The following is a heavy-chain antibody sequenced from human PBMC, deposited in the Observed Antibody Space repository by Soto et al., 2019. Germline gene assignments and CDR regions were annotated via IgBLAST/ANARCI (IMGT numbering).Heavy chain of an antibody. V-gene: IGHV3-30*18. CDR3: AKGKGSSSSYGMAV. D-gene: IGHD6-6*01. CDR2: ISYDGSNK. J-gene: IGHJ6*02. CDR1: GFTFSSYG. Sequence: QVQLVESGGGVVQPGRSLRLSCAASGFTFSSYGMHWVRQAPGKGLEWVAVISYDGSNKYYADSVKGRFTISRDNSKNTLYLQMNSLRAEDTAVYYCAKGKGSSSSYGMAVWGQGTTVTVSS.